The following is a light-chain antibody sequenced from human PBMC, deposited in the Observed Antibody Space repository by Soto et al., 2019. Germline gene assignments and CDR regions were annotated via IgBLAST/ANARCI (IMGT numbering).Light chain of an antibody. CDR3: SSFTTTTSLM. CDR2: EVS. Sequence: QYVLTQPASVSGSPGQSITISCTGTSGDVGHYNFVSWYQQHPGKAPKLIIYEVSHRPSGVSNRFSASKSGNTASLIISGLQAEDEAYYYCSSFTTTTSLMFGGGTKVTVL. J-gene: IGLJ3*02. CDR1: SGDVGHYNF. V-gene: IGLV2-14*01.